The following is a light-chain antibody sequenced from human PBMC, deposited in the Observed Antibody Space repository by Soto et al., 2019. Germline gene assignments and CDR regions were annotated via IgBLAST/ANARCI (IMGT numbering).Light chain of an antibody. CDR2: RAS. Sequence: DLQMTQSPSSLSASVVDRVTISCLASQSISTYLNWYQQKPGTAPRLLIYRASTVKTGVPPRFSGSGSGRDFTLTISSLRPDDIATYFCQHSYSSPPWTFGPGTKVDIK. CDR3: QHSYSSPPWT. CDR1: QSISTY. J-gene: IGKJ1*01. V-gene: IGKV1-39*01.